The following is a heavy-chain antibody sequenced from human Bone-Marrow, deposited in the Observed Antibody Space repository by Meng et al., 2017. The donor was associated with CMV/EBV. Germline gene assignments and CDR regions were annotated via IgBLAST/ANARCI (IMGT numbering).Heavy chain of an antibody. CDR3: ARAKYDFWSGHFDY. Sequence: SVKVSCKASGGTFRSYAINWVRQAPGQGLEWMGGIIPIFGTANYAQKFQGRVTITTDESTSTAYMELSSLRSEDTAVYYCARAKYDFWSGHFDYWGQGTLVTVSS. J-gene: IGHJ4*02. V-gene: IGHV1-69*05. CDR1: GGTFRSYA. D-gene: IGHD3-3*01. CDR2: IIPIFGTA.